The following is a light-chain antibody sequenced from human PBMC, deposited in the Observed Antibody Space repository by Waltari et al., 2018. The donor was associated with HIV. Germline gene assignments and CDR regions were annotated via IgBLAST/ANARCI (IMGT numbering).Light chain of an antibody. J-gene: IGLJ2*01. Sequence: QSVLTQPPSASGTPGQRVTFSCSGSSSNIGSNPVAWYQKLPGTAPRLLINKNNRRPSGVPDRFSGSKSGTSASLAISGLQSEDEADYYCAAWDDSLNGHVLFGGGTKLTVL. CDR1: SSNIGSNP. CDR2: KNN. CDR3: AAWDDSLNGHVL. V-gene: IGLV1-44*01.